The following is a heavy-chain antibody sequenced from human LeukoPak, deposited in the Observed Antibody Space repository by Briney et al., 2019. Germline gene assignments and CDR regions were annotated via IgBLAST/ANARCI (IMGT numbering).Heavy chain of an antibody. CDR3: GRAEYGSGTHDAFDI. CDR2: ITRTSSDI. D-gene: IGHD3-10*01. CDR1: GFTFSTYN. J-gene: IGHJ3*02. Sequence: GGSLRLSCVASGFTFSTYNMNWVPQAPGKGLEWVSSITRTSSDIYYADSVKGRFTISRDNAKHSVYLQMSSLRVEDTAVYYCGRAEYGSGTHDAFDIWGQGTMVTVSS. V-gene: IGHV3-21*01.